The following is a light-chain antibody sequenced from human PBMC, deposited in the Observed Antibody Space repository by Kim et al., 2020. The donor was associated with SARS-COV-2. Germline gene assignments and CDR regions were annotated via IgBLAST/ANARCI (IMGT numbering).Light chain of an antibody. V-gene: IGLV2-14*03. CDR3: SSYTSSKTWL. Sequence: GPAIPISGTGTNSDIGGYNYVSWYQHHPGKAPKLLIYDVTKRPSGVSNRFSGSKSGSTASLTISGLQAEDEADYYCSSYTSSKTWLFGGGTQLTVL. J-gene: IGLJ3*02. CDR2: DVT. CDR1: NSDIGGYNY.